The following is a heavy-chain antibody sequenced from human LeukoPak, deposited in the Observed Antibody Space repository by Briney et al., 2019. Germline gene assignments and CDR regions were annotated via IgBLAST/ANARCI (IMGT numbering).Heavy chain of an antibody. CDR3: ARVYSSGWYWG. J-gene: IGHJ4*02. CDR2: IYYSGST. D-gene: IGHD6-19*01. Sequence: SETLSLTCAVSGYSISSGDYYWSWIRQPPGKGLEWIGYIYYSGSTYYNPSLKSRVTISVDTSKNQFSLKLSSVTAADTAVYYCARVYSSGWYWGWGQGTLVTVSS. CDR1: GYSISSGDYY. V-gene: IGHV4-30-4*08.